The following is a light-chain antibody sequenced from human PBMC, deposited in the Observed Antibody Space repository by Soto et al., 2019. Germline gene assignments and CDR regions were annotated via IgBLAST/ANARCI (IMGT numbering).Light chain of an antibody. Sequence: EIVLTQPPGTLSLSPGARATLSCRASQSVSSYLAWYQQKPGQAPGLLIYDASNRATGIPARFSGSGSGTDFTLTISSLDPEDFAVYYCQQRSNWPITFGQGTRLEIK. CDR1: QSVSSY. V-gene: IGKV3-11*01. J-gene: IGKJ5*01. CDR2: DAS. CDR3: QQRSNWPIT.